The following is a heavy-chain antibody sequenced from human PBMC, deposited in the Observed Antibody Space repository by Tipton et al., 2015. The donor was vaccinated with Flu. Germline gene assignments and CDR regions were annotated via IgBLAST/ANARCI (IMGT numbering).Heavy chain of an antibody. V-gene: IGHV3-33*08. J-gene: IGHJ6*03. D-gene: IGHD3-10*01. CDR3: ARAQRTSGSGSYDDYYYYYMDV. CDR1: GFTFSSYG. Sequence: SLRLSCAASGFTFSSYGMHWVRQAPGKGLEWVAVIWYDGSNKYYADSVKGRFTISRDNSKNTLYLQMNSLRAEDTAVYYCARAQRTSGSGSYDDYYYYYMDVWGKGTTVTVSS. CDR2: IWYDGSNK.